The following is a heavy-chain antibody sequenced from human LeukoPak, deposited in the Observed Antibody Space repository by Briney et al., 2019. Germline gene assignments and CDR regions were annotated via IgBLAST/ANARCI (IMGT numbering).Heavy chain of an antibody. CDR3: ARVSTAHTYYYYYMDV. J-gene: IGHJ6*03. Sequence: ASVKVSRKASGYTFTSYGISWVRQAPGQGLEWMGWISAYNGNTNYAQKLQGRVTMTTDTSTSTAYMELRSLRSDDTAVYYCARVSTAHTYYYYYMDVWGKGTTVTVSS. D-gene: IGHD2-21*01. CDR1: GYTFTSYG. CDR2: ISAYNGNT. V-gene: IGHV1-18*01.